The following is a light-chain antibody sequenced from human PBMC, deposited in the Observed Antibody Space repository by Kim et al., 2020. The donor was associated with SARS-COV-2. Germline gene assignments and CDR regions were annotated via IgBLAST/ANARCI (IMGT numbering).Light chain of an antibody. CDR2: EVT. J-gene: IGLJ3*02. CDR1: SSDIDDYNY. V-gene: IGLV2-14*01. CDR3: SSYTSSSGLMV. Sequence: QSITIAVTGTSSDIDDYNYVSWYQQHPGKAPKLMIYEVTKRPSGVSYRFSGSKSGNTASLTISGLQAEDEADYYCSSYTSSSGLMVFGGGTQLTVL.